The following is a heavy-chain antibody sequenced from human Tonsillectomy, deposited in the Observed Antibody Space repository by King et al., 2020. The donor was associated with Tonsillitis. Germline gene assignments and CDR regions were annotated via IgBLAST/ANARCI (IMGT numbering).Heavy chain of an antibody. CDR1: GFSFSGQW. CDR2: IDPDDSDT. D-gene: IGHD3-22*01. Sequence: DVQLVESGPEVKKPGESLRISCKGSGFSFSGQWIAWVRQMPGKGLEWMGIIDPDDSDTRYSPSFQGQVTISVDKSISTAYLQWSSLKASDTAMYYCAGRRDTYYYDRSGYYPKWFDSWGQGTLVTVSS. J-gene: IGHJ5*01. CDR3: AGRRDTYYYDRSGYYPKWFDS. V-gene: IGHV5-51*03.